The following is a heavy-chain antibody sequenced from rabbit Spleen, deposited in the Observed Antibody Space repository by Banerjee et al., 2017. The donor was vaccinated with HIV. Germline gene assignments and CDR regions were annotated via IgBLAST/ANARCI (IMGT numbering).Heavy chain of an antibody. Sequence: LAESGGGLVQPGGTLPLTCTVSGFSFSSTWICWVRQAPGKGLEWIACIDTNDGDTDYANWPKGRFTISKTSSTTVTLQMTSLTAADTATYCCARNYVNAFDPWGQGTLVTVS. CDR1: GFSFSSTW. CDR2: IDTNDGDT. J-gene: IGHJ2*01. CDR3: ARNYVNAFDP. V-gene: IGHV1S45*01. D-gene: IGHD1-1*01.